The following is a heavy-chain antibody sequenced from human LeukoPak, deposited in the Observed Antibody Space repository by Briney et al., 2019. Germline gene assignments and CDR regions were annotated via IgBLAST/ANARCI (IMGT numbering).Heavy chain of an antibody. Sequence: PSETLSLTCTVSGGSISSYYWSWIRQPPGKGLEWIGYIYYSGSTNYNPSLKSRVTISVDTSKNQFSLKLSSVTAADTAVYYCARVSRAAAGTGTFFDYWGQGTLVTVSS. V-gene: IGHV4-59*01. CDR1: GGSISSYY. CDR2: IYYSGST. D-gene: IGHD6-13*01. J-gene: IGHJ4*02. CDR3: ARVSRAAAGTGTFFDY.